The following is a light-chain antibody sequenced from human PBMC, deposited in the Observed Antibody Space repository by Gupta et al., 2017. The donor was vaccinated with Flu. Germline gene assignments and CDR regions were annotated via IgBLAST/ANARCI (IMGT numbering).Light chain of an antibody. J-gene: IGLJ2*01. Sequence: SSELTQDPAVSVALVQTVWITCQGNSPSNYYASWYPQKPGQAPVLVIYGKNNRPSGIPDRFSGSSSGNTASLTITGAQAEDEADYYCNSRDSSGNLVFGGGTKLSVL. CDR1: SPSNYY. CDR2: GKN. CDR3: NSRDSSGNLV. V-gene: IGLV3-19*01.